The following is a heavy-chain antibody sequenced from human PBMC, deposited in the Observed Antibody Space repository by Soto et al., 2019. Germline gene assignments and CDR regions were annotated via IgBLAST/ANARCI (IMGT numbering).Heavy chain of an antibody. V-gene: IGHV1-18*01. CDR1: GYTFTSYG. J-gene: IGHJ4*02. D-gene: IGHD6-19*01. CDR3: ARVLAVGLVDY. Sequence: QVQLVQSGAEGKKPGASVKVSCKASGYTFTSYGISWVRQDPGQGLEWMGWISAYNGNTKYAQKLRGRVTMTTATSTSTAYMEVRSLRSDDTAVYYCARVLAVGLVDYWGQGTLVTVSS. CDR2: ISAYNGNT.